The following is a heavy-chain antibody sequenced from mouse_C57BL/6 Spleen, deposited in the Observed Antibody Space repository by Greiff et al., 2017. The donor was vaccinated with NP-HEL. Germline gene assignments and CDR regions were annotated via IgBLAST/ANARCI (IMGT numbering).Heavy chain of an antibody. J-gene: IGHJ4*01. Sequence: VQLQQSVAELVRPGASVKLSCTASGFNIKNTYMHWVKQRPEQGLEWIGRIDPANGNTKYAPKFQGKATITADTSSNTAYLQLRSLTSEDTAIYSCARGYGSSFYAMAYWGQGTSVTVSS. D-gene: IGHD1-1*01. CDR2: IDPANGNT. V-gene: IGHV14-3*01. CDR1: GFNIKNTY. CDR3: ARGYGSSFYAMAY.